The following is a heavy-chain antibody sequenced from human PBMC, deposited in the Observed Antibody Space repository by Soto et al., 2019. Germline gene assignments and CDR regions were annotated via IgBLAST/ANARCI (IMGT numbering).Heavy chain of an antibody. CDR3: AKVSERAAIGGWCFDV. D-gene: IGHD2-15*01. Sequence: QVQLVQSGAEVKKPGSSVKVSCTASGGTFSSSAISWVRQAPGQGLEWMGGFIPIFGSTNYAQRFQDRVTITVDESTSTAYMELSSLRSEDTALYYCAKVSERAAIGGWCFDVWGRGTLVTGSS. CDR2: FIPIFGST. CDR1: GGTFSSSA. J-gene: IGHJ2*01. V-gene: IGHV1-69*01.